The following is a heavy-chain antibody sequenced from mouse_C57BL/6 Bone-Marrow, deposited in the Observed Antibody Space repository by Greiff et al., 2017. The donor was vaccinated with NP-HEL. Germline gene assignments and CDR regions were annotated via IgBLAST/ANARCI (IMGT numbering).Heavy chain of an antibody. Sequence: VQLQQSGAELMKPGASVKLSCKATGYLFTGYWIEWVKQRPGHGLEWIGVIFSGSGSTYYNEMLKGKASFTAETSSNTAYMQLSSLTAEDAAMYYCASRGGFAYWGQGTLVTVSA. V-gene: IGHV1-9*01. CDR2: IFSGSGST. J-gene: IGHJ3*01. CDR3: ASRGGFAY. CDR1: GYLFTGYW.